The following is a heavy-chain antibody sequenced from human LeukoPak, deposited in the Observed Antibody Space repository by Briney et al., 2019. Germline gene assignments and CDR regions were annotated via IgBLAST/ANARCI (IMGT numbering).Heavy chain of an antibody. V-gene: IGHV3-23*01. Sequence: RSGGSLRLSCAASGFTFSSYAMTWVRLAPGKGLEWVSAISGSGGSTYYADSVKGRFTISRDNSESTLFLQMNSLRAEDTAVYYCAKAIVPAGTPVFDYRGQGTLVTVSS. CDR1: GFTFSSYA. CDR2: ISGSGGST. D-gene: IGHD2-2*02. J-gene: IGHJ4*02. CDR3: AKAIVPAGTPVFDY.